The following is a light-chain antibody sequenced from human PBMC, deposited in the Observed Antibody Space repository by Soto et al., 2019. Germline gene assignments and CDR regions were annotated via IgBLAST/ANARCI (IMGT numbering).Light chain of an antibody. Sequence: QSALTQPRPVSGSPGQSVTISCTGTSSDVGGYNYVSWYQQHPGKAPKLMIYDVSKRPSGVPDRFSGSKSGNTASLTISGLQAEDEADYYCCSYAGSSDLFGGGTKLTVL. CDR1: SSDVGGYNY. J-gene: IGLJ2*01. CDR2: DVS. CDR3: CSYAGSSDL. V-gene: IGLV2-11*01.